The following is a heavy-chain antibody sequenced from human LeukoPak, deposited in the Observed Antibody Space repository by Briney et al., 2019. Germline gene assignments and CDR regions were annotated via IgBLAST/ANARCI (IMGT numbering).Heavy chain of an antibody. CDR3: AGTYDSPGYYSPDYYYMDV. CDR2: ICTSGST. CDR1: GGSISSSNW. Sequence: SETLSLTCAVSGGSISSSNWWSWIRQPAGKGLEWIGHICTSGSTNYNPSLKSRVTMSVDTSNNEFSLKLNSVTAADTAVYYCAGTYDSPGYYSPDYYYMDVWGKGTTVTISS. V-gene: IGHV4-4*07. J-gene: IGHJ6*03. D-gene: IGHD3-22*01.